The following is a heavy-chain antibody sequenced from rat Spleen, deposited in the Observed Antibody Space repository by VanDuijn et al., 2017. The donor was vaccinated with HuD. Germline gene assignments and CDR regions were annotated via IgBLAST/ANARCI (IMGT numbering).Heavy chain of an antibody. CDR3: AKTGFYFDY. Sequence: EVQLVESGGGLVQPGRSLKLSCAASGFPFSRFAMVWVRQAPKKGLEWVATITSGGSKTYYPDSVKGRFTISRDNAKSTLYLQMDSLRSEDTATYYCAKTGFYFDYWGQGVMVTVSS. J-gene: IGHJ2*01. D-gene: IGHD1-6*01. CDR1: GFPFSRFA. CDR2: ITSGGSKT. V-gene: IGHV5-25*01.